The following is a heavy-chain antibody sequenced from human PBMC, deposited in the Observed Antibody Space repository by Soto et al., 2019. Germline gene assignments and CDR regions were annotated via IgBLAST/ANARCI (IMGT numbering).Heavy chain of an antibody. Sequence: QVQLQESGPGLVKPSQTLSLTCTVSGGSITSGGYYWSWIRQHPGKGLEWIGYIYYSGFTSYNPSLKSRVTLAVDTSKNQSSLKRSSVTAADTAVYYCARSVFPWGQGTLVTVSS. CDR3: ARSVFP. J-gene: IGHJ5*02. CDR2: IYYSGFT. V-gene: IGHV4-31*03. CDR1: GGSITSGGYY.